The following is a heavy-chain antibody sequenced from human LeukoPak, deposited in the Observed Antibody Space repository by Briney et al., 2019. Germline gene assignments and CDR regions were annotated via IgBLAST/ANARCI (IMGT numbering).Heavy chain of an antibody. Sequence: SETLSLTCAVCGGSFSGYYWSWIRQPPGKGLEWIGEINHSGSTNYNPSLKSRVTISVDTSKNQFSLKLSSVTAADTAVYYCAGVVATIHYYYMDVWGKGTTVTVSS. D-gene: IGHD5-12*01. CDR1: GGSFSGYY. CDR2: INHSGST. CDR3: AGVVATIHYYYMDV. V-gene: IGHV4-34*01. J-gene: IGHJ6*03.